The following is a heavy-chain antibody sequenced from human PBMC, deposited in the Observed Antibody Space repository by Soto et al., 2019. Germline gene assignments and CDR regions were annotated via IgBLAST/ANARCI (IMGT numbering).Heavy chain of an antibody. J-gene: IGHJ3*02. CDR3: ARHPRSNYDAFDI. CDR1: GGSISRGGYY. V-gene: IGHV4-31*03. CDR2: IYYRGRP. D-gene: IGHD1-26*01. Sequence: SETLSLTCTVSGGSISRGGYYWSWIRQHPGKGLEWSGYIYYRGRPYYNPSLKSRVTISVDTSKDQFSLKLSSVTAADTAVYYCARHPRSNYDAFDIWGQGTLVTVSS.